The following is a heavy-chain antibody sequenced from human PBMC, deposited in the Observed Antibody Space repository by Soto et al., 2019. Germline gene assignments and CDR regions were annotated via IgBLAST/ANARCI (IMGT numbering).Heavy chain of an antibody. J-gene: IGHJ5*02. CDR2: IIPIFDSA. D-gene: IGHD3-22*01. Sequence: QVQLVQSGAEVKKPGSSVKVSCKTSGYIFNIYAINWVRQAPGQGLEWMGGIIPIFDSAKYAQKFQGRVTITADESTSTGYMELRSLRFEDTAVYYCARDQNYYDSSGYSPFDPWGQGTLVTVSS. CDR3: ARDQNYYDSSGYSPFDP. CDR1: GYIFNIYA. V-gene: IGHV1-69*01.